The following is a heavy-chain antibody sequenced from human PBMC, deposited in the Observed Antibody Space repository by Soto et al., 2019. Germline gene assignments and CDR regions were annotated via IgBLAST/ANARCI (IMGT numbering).Heavy chain of an antibody. J-gene: IGHJ5*02. V-gene: IGHV1-18*01. CDR2: ISAYNGNT. CDR1: GYTFTSYG. D-gene: IGHD2-2*01. CDR3: ARVDVVVGGTPSLDT. Sequence: ASVKVSCKASGYTFTSYGISWVRQAPGQGLEWMGWISAYNGNTNYAQKLQGRVTMTTDTSTSTAYMELRSLRSDDTSVYYCARVDVVVGGTPSLDTWGQGTLFIVS.